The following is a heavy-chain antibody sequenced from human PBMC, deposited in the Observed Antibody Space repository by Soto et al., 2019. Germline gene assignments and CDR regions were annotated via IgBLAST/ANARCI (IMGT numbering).Heavy chain of an antibody. CDR2: ISAYSGNT. J-gene: IGHJ4*02. CDR1: GYTFTSYG. CDR3: ARVFYGSGSYYPPPLDY. Sequence: ASVKVSCKASGYTFTSYGISWVRQAPGQGLEWMGWISAYSGNTNYAQKLQGRVTMTTDTSTSTAYMELRSLRSDDTAVYYCARVFYGSGSYYPPPLDYWGQGTLVTVSS. V-gene: IGHV1-18*01. D-gene: IGHD3-10*01.